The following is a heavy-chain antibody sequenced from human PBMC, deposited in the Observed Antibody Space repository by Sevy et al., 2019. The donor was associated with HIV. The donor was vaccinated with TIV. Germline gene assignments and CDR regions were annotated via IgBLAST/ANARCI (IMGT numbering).Heavy chain of an antibody. J-gene: IGHJ3*02. Sequence: SETLSLTCTVSGGSINSDHWNWIRQPPGKGLEWIWYVYYTGGTNYNASLKNRVTISVDRTKNQFSLKLTSVTAADTAVYYCARRNDFDIWGQGTMVTVSS. CDR1: GGSINSDH. V-gene: IGHV4-59*08. CDR2: VYYTGGT. CDR3: ARRNDFDI.